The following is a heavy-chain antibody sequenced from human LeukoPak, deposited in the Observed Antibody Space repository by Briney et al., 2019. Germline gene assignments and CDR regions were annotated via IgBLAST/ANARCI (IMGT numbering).Heavy chain of an antibody. V-gene: IGHV4-61*05. Sequence: SETLSLTCTVSGASTDRRVSTNSYYWSWIRQFPGKGLEWIGDIYNIGSVTYKPSLRSRVTMSIDMSKKQLSLRLTSVTAADTAVYFCATNSSGSALDYWGQGILVTVSS. D-gene: IGHD3-22*01. CDR1: GASTDRRVSTNSYY. CDR3: ATNSSGSALDY. J-gene: IGHJ4*02. CDR2: IYNIGSV.